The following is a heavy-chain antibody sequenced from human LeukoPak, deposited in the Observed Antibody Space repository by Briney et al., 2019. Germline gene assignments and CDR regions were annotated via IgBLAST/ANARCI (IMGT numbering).Heavy chain of an antibody. CDR2: INSDGSST. CDR1: GFTFSSYW. V-gene: IGHV3-74*01. CDR3: AKDYSESYYFFDC. D-gene: IGHD1-26*01. Sequence: GSLRLSCAASGFTFSSYWMHWVRQAPGKGLVWVSRINSDGSSTSYADSVKGRFTISRDNAKNTLYLQMNSLRGEDTAVYYCAKDYSESYYFFDCWGQGTLSPCPQ. J-gene: IGHJ4*02.